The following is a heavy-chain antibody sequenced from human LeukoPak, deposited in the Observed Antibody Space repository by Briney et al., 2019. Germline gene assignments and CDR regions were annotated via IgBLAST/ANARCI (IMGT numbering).Heavy chain of an antibody. D-gene: IGHD3-22*01. CDR2: ISGSGGST. CDR3: ANDSPNYYDSSGYPRDSEYFQH. Sequence: GGSLRLSCAASGFTFSSYSMNWVRQAPGRGLEWVSAISGSGGSTYYADSVKGRFTISRDNSKNTLYLQMNSLRAEDTAVYYCANDSPNYYDSSGYPRDSEYFQHWGQGTLVTVSS. CDR1: GFTFSSYS. J-gene: IGHJ1*01. V-gene: IGHV3-23*01.